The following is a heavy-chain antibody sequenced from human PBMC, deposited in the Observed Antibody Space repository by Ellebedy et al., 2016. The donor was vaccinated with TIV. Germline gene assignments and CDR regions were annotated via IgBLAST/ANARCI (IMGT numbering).Heavy chain of an antibody. D-gene: IGHD1-1*01. CDR3: VRGQREYIQKPGYYYYDGMDV. CDR2: VNHSGST. J-gene: IGHJ6*02. CDR1: GGSFISYY. V-gene: IGHV4-34*01. Sequence: MPGGSLRLSCAVHGGSFISYYWSWIRQSPGKGLEWIGEVNHSGSTNYNPSLKSRVTISVDTSKSQFALKLSSVTAEDTAGYYCVRGQREYIQKPGYYYYDGMDVWGQGTTVTVSS.